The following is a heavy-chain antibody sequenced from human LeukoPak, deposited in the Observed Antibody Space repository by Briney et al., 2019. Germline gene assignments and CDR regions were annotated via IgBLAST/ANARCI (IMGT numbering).Heavy chain of an antibody. CDR1: GFTFSDYY. Sequence: GGSLRLSCAASGFTFSDYYMSWIRQAPGKGLEWVSYISSSGSTIYYADSVKGRFTISRDNAKNSLYLQMNSLRAEDTAVYYCAKDTSPYSSGWPYFDYWGQGTLVTVSS. CDR3: AKDTSPYSSGWPYFDY. J-gene: IGHJ4*02. CDR2: ISSSGSTI. V-gene: IGHV3-11*01. D-gene: IGHD6-19*01.